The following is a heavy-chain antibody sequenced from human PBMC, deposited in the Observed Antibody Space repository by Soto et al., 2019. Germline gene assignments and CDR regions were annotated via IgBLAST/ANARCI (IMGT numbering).Heavy chain of an antibody. Sequence: PSETLSLTCTVSGGSISSSSYYWGWIRQPPGKGLEWIGSIYYSGSTYYNPSLKSRVPISVDTSKNQFSLKLSSVTAADTAVYYCARHAISRYSSGSWFDPWGQGTLVTVSS. CDR1: GGSISSSSYY. CDR2: IYYSGST. V-gene: IGHV4-39*01. J-gene: IGHJ5*02. CDR3: ARHAISRYSSGSWFDP. D-gene: IGHD6-19*01.